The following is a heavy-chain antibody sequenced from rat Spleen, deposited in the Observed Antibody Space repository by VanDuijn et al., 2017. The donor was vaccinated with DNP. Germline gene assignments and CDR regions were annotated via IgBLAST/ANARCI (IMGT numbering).Heavy chain of an antibody. Sequence: QVQLKESGPGLVQPSQTLSLTCTVSGFSLTTYGVAWVRQPPGKGLEWIAAISSGGDTHYNSALKSRLSINRDISESQVLLQMNSLQTEDTAMYFCATITTTDYWGQGVMVTVSS. CDR2: ISSGGDT. CDR3: ATITTTDY. J-gene: IGHJ2*01. V-gene: IGHV2S12*01. CDR1: GFSLTTYG. D-gene: IGHD1-10*01.